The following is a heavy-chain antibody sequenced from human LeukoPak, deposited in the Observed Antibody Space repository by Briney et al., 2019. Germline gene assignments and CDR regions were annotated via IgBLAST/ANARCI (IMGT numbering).Heavy chain of an antibody. Sequence: ASVKVSCKASGYTFTSYDINWVRQATGQGLEWMGWMNPNSGNTGYAQKFLGRVTMTRNTSISTAYMELSSLRSEDTAVYYCARGQPLPGYYYDSSGYYFDYWGQGTLVTVSS. V-gene: IGHV1-8*01. CDR2: MNPNSGNT. J-gene: IGHJ4*02. D-gene: IGHD3-22*01. CDR1: GYTFTSYD. CDR3: ARGQPLPGYYYDSSGYYFDY.